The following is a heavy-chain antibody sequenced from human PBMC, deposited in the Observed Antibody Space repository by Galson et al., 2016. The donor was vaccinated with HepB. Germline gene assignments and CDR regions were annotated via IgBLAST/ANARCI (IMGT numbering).Heavy chain of an antibody. D-gene: IGHD3-10*01. CDR1: GDSLTSDGHY. CDR3: ATVSYGGFLS. CDR2: TYYSGAT. Sequence: TLSLTCTVSGDSLTSDGHYWTWVRQHPVEGLEWIGYTYYSGATYYNPSLQVTISGDMSVTTVYLHWSSLKASDTAIYYCATVSYGGFLSWGQGTLVTVSS. J-gene: IGHJ4*02. V-gene: IGHV4-31*01.